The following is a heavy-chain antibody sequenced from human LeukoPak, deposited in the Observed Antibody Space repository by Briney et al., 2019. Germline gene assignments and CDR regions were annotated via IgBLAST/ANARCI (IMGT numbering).Heavy chain of an antibody. V-gene: IGHV3-11*01. J-gene: IGHJ6*02. Sequence: GGSLRLSCVASGFTFSDYYMNWIRQAPGKGLEWVSYITTSGSTIYYIDPVKGRFTISRDNAKNSLYLQMNSLRAEDTAVYYCARSNSYGYVRTMDVWGQGTTVTVSS. D-gene: IGHD5-18*01. CDR2: ITTSGSTI. CDR3: ARSNSYGYVRTMDV. CDR1: GFTFSDYY.